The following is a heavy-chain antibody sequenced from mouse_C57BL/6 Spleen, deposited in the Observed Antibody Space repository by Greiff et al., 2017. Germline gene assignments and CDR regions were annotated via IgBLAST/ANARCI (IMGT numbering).Heavy chain of an antibody. D-gene: IGHD1-1*02. J-gene: IGHJ4*01. CDR1: GYAFSSSW. CDR2: IYPGDGDT. V-gene: IGHV1-82*01. CDR3: ANIWKDYAMDY. Sequence: VKLVESGPELVKPGASVKISCKASGYAFSSSWMNWVKQRPGKGLEWIGRIYPGDGDTNYNGKFKGKATLTADKSSSTAYMQLSSLTSEDSAVYFCANIWKDYAMDYWGQGTSVTVSS.